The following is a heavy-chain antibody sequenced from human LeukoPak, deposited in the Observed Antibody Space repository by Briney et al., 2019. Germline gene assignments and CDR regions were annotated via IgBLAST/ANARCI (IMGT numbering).Heavy chain of an antibody. CDR3: AKDSYSSSSGGYFDY. J-gene: IGHJ4*02. D-gene: IGHD6-6*01. CDR2: IRYDGSNK. CDR1: GFTFSSYC. V-gene: IGHV3-30*02. Sequence: QPGGSLRLSCAASGFTFSSYCMHWVRQAPGKGLEWVAFIRYDGSNKYYADSVKGRFTISRDNSKNTLYLQMNSLRAEDTAVYYCAKDSYSSSSGGYFDYWGQGTLVTVSS.